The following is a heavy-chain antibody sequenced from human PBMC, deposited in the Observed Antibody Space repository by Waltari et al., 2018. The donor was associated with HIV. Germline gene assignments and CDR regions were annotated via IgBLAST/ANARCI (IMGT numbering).Heavy chain of an antibody. CDR3: ASLYNYVWGSPPPFDY. Sequence: EVQLLESGGGLVQPGGSLRLSCAASGFTFSRYWMIWFRQAPGKGLVWVSRINSDWSSTNYADSVKGRFTISRDNAKNTVYLQMNSLRAEDTALYYCASLYNYVWGSPPPFDYWGQGTLVTVSS. CDR2: INSDWSST. J-gene: IGHJ4*02. D-gene: IGHD3-16*01. CDR1: GFTFSRYW. V-gene: IGHV3-74*01.